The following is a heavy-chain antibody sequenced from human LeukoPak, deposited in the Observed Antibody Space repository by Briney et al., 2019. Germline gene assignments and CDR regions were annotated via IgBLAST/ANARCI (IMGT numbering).Heavy chain of an antibody. D-gene: IGHD6-19*01. V-gene: IGHV3-48*03. CDR1: GFSFNVFE. J-gene: IGHJ4*02. CDR2: ISSDGSIT. CDR3: SLLAVASPHDY. Sequence: GGSLRLSCAASGFSFNVFEMHWVRQAPGKGREWVSDISSDGSITYYADSVRGRFTTSRDNAKNLLYLQMHSLRAEDTAIYYCSLLAVASPHDYWGQGTLVTVSS.